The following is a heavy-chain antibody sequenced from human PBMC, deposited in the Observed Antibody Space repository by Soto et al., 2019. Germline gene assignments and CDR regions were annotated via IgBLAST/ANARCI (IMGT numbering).Heavy chain of an antibody. V-gene: IGHV1-69*12. CDR2: IIPIFGTA. D-gene: IGHD1-1*01. CDR1: GGTFSSYA. J-gene: IGHJ6*02. Sequence: QVQLVQSGAEVKKPGSSVKVSCKASGGTFSSYAISWVRQAPGQGLERMGGIIPIFGTANYAQKFQGRVTXXADESTSTAYMELSSLRSEDTAVYYCASPTKPLYYYYGMDVWGQGTTVTVSS. CDR3: ASPTKPLYYYYGMDV.